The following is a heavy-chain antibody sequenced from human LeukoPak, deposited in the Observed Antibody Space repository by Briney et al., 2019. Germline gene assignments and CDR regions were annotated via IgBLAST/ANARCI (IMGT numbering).Heavy chain of an antibody. CDR1: GFTFSSYG. D-gene: IGHD6-19*01. Sequence: GGSLRLPCAASGFTFSSYGMHWVRQAPGKGLEWVAVIWYDGSNKYYADSVKGRFTISRDNSKNTLYLQMNSLRAEDTAVYYCARAIAVAGTSNYFDYWGQGTLVTVSS. CDR2: IWYDGSNK. V-gene: IGHV3-33*01. J-gene: IGHJ4*02. CDR3: ARAIAVAGTSNYFDY.